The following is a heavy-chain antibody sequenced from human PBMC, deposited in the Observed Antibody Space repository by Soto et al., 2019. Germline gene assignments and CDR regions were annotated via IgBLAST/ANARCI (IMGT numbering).Heavy chain of an antibody. D-gene: IGHD2-21*02. CDR1: GGTISSYA. V-gene: IGHV1-69*13. Sequence: ASVTVSCQTSGGTISSYAISWVRQAPGQGLEWMGGIIPIFGTANYAQKFQGRVTITADESTSTAYMELSSLRSEDTAVYYCARVYCGGDCFSSFDPWGQGTLVTVSS. J-gene: IGHJ5*02. CDR3: ARVYCGGDCFSSFDP. CDR2: IIPIFGTA.